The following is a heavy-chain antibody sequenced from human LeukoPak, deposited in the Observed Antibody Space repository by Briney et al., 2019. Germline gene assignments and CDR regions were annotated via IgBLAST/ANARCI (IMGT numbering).Heavy chain of an antibody. CDR3: ARDGWGSSMAY. CDR2: VNGDGSDS. D-gene: IGHD3-10*01. J-gene: IGHJ4*02. V-gene: IGHV3-74*01. Sequence: PGGSLRLSCAASGFTFSSYWMHWVRQAPGKGLVWVSRVNGDGSDSSYADSVKGRFTISRDNAKNTLYIQMNSLRAEDTAVYYCARDGWGSSMAYWGQGTLVTVSS. CDR1: GFTFSSYW.